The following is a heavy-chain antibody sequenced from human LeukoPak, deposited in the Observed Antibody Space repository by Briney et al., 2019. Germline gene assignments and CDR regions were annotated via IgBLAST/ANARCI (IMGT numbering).Heavy chain of an antibody. J-gene: IGHJ4*02. D-gene: IGHD6-6*01. CDR2: INHSGST. CDR3: SSSSQNFDY. V-gene: IGHV4-34*01. Sequence: SETLSLTCAVYGVSFSGYYWSWIRQPPGKGLEWIGEINHSGSTNYNPSLKSRVTISVDTSKNQLSLKLSSVTAADTAVYYCSSSSQNFDYWGQGTLVTVSS. CDR1: GVSFSGYY.